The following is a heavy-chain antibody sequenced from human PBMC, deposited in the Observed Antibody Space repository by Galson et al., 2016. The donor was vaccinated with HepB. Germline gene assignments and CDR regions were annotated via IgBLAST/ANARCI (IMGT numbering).Heavy chain of an antibody. J-gene: IGHJ3*02. CDR3: ARDTTDYGPGTYFDAYDI. CDR2: IKRDGSEE. Sequence: SLRLSCAASGFTFSSYWMTWVRQAPGKGLEWVANIKRDGSEEHYVDSVKGRFTISRDNARNSLHLQMNSLRAEDTAVYYCARDTTDYGPGTYFDAYDIWGQGTMVTVAS. V-gene: IGHV3-7*03. CDR1: GFTFSSYW. D-gene: IGHD3-10*01.